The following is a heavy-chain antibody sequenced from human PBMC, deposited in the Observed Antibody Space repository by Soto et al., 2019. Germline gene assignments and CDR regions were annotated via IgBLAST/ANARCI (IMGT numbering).Heavy chain of an antibody. CDR2: TYYRSKWYN. D-gene: IGHD3-10*01. V-gene: IGHV6-1*01. J-gene: IGHJ3*02. CDR1: GDSVSSNSAA. Sequence: SQTLSLTCAISGDSVSSNSAACNWISQSPSRGLEWLGRTYYRSKWYNDYAVSVKSRITINPDTSKNQFSLQLNSVTPEDTAVYYCAREYVNYYDSGGAFDIWGQGTMVTV. CDR3: AREYVNYYDSGGAFDI.